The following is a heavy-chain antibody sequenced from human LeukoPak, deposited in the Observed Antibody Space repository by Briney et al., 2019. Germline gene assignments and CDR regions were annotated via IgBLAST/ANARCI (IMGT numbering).Heavy chain of an antibody. Sequence: SETLSPTCTVSGGSISSGDYYWSWIRQPPGKGLEWIGYIYYSGSTYYNPSLKSRVTISVDTSKNQFSLKLSSVTAADTAVYYCARDLYGDYADDAFDIWGQGTMVTVSS. D-gene: IGHD4-17*01. CDR1: GGSISSGDYY. CDR3: ARDLYGDYADDAFDI. V-gene: IGHV4-30-4*01. J-gene: IGHJ3*02. CDR2: IYYSGST.